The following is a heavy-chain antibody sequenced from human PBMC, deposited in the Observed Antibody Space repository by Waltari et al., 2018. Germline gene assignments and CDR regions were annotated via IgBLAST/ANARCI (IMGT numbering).Heavy chain of an antibody. CDR1: GGSISSSSYY. CDR3: ASLPIDNDYGDLYYFDY. Sequence: QLQLQESGPGLVKPSETLSLTCTVSGGSISSSSYYWGWIRQPPGKGLEWIGSIYYSGSTYYNPSLKSRVTISVDTSKNQFSLKLSSVTAADTAVYYCASLPIDNDYGDLYYFDYWGQGTLVTVSS. CDR2: IYYSGST. D-gene: IGHD4-17*01. J-gene: IGHJ4*02. V-gene: IGHV4-39*01.